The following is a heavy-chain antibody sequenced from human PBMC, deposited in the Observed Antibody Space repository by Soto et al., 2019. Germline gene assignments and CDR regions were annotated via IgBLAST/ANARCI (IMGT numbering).Heavy chain of an antibody. J-gene: IGHJ4*02. V-gene: IGHV4-39*02. Sequence: QLQLQESGPGLVKPSETLSLTCTVSGGSISSSSYYWGWIRQPPGKGLEWIGSIYYSGNTYYTPSLKSRVPISLDTSKNQFSLKLSSVTAADTAVYYCAREGGRYCTGGSCQVDYWGQGTLVTVSS. CDR3: AREGGRYCTGGSCQVDY. D-gene: IGHD2-15*01. CDR2: IYYSGNT. CDR1: GGSISSSSYY.